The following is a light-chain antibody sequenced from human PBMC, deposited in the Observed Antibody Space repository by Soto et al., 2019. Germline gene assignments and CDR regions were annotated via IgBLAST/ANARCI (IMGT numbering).Light chain of an antibody. V-gene: IGKV4-1*01. CDR3: QQYYSTPIT. J-gene: IGKJ5*01. CDR1: QSVLYSSKNKNY. CDR2: WAS. Sequence: DIVMTQSPDSLAVSLGERATINCKSSQSVLYSSKNKNYLAWFQQKPGQAPKLLIYWASTRESGVPDRFSGSWSGTDFTLTISSLQAEDVAVYYCQQYYSTPITFGQGTRLEIK.